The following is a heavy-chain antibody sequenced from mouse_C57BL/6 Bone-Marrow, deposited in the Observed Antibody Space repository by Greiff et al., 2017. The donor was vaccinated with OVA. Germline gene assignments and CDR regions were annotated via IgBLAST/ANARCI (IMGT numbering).Heavy chain of an antibody. CDR3: ERLEAMDY. CDR1: GFTFRDFY. Sequence: EVKLVESGGGLVQPGGSLKLSCAASGFTFRDFYLYWIRQTPEKRLEWVAYISNGGGSTYYPDTVKGRFTISRDNDKNTLYRQMSRLKSEDTAMYYCERLEAMDYWGQGTSDTVSS. CDR2: ISNGGGST. V-gene: IGHV5-12*01. J-gene: IGHJ4*01.